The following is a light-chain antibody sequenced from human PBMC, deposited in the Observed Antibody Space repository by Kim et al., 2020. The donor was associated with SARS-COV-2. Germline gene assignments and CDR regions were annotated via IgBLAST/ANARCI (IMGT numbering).Light chain of an antibody. CDR1: QGISNY. V-gene: IGKV1-9*01. J-gene: IGKJ2*01. CDR2: AAP. CDR3: QQLNSYPYT. Sequence: IQLTQSPSSLSASVGDRVTITCRASQGISNYLASYRQEPGKAPKFLISAAPTLQSGGPSRLSASGSGTDFTLTISGLQPEDCATYYCQQLNSYPYTFGQGTNLEI.